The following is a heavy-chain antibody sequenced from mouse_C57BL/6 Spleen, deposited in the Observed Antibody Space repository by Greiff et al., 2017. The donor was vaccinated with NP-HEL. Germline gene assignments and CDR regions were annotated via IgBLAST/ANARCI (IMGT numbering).Heavy chain of an antibody. Sequence: EVQLQQSGPVLVKPGASVKMSCKASGYTFTDYYMNWVKQSHGKSLEWIGVINPYNGGTSYNQKFKGKATLTVDKSSSTAYMELNSLTSEDSAVYYCARLLGYAMDYWGQGTSVTVSS. CDR1: GYTFTDYY. CDR3: ARLLGYAMDY. J-gene: IGHJ4*01. V-gene: IGHV1-19*01. CDR2: INPYNGGT.